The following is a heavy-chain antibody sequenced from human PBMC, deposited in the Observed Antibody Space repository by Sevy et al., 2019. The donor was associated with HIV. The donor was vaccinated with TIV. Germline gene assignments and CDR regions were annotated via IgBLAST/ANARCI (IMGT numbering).Heavy chain of an antibody. D-gene: IGHD3-10*01. V-gene: IGHV3-23*01. J-gene: IGHJ4*02. CDR3: AKDRVSGTYYAGDFDY. Sequence: GGSLRLSCAASGFTFSTYAMTWVRQAPGKGLEWVSVISASAGSTYYSDSVKGQFTISRDNSKNTLYLQMNSLRAEDTAVYYCAKDRVSGTYYAGDFDYWGQGTLVTVSS. CDR1: GFTFSTYA. CDR2: ISASAGST.